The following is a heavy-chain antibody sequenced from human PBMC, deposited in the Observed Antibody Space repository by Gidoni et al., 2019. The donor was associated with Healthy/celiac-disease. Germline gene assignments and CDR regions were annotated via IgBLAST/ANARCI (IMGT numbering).Heavy chain of an antibody. CDR1: GGSFSGYY. V-gene: IGHV4-34*01. J-gene: IGHJ3*02. Sequence: QVQLQQWGAGLLKPSGTLSLTCAVYGGSFSGYYWSWIRQPPGKGLEWIGEINHSGSTNYNPSLKSRVTISVDTSKNQFSLKLSSVTAADTAVYYCARGRRSRGLFDIWGQGTMVTVSS. CDR3: ARGRRSRGLFDI. D-gene: IGHD3-22*01. CDR2: INHSGST.